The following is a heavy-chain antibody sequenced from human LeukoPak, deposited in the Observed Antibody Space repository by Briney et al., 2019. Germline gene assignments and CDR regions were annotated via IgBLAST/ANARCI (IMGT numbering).Heavy chain of an antibody. J-gene: IGHJ6*02. CDR1: GGSFSGYY. CDR3: ASLYDSPRNYYYYYGMDV. Sequence: SETLSLTCAVYGGSFSGYYWSWIRQPPGKGLEWIGEINHSGSTNYNPSLKSRVTISVDTSKNQFSLKLSSVTAADTAVYYCASLYDSPRNYYYYYGMDVWGQGTTVTVSS. D-gene: IGHD3-3*01. CDR2: INHSGST. V-gene: IGHV4-34*01.